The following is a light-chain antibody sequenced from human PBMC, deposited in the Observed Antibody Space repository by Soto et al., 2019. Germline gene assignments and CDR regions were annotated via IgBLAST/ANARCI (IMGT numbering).Light chain of an antibody. J-gene: IGLJ3*02. CDR2: EVS. Sequence: QSALTQPASVSGSPGQSITISCTGTRSDIGGYNYVSWYQQHPGKAPKLMIYEVSNRPSGVSNRFSGSKSGNTASLTISGLQADDEADYYCSSDTSSSTLVFGGGTKLTVL. CDR3: SSDTSSSTLV. V-gene: IGLV2-14*01. CDR1: RSDIGGYNY.